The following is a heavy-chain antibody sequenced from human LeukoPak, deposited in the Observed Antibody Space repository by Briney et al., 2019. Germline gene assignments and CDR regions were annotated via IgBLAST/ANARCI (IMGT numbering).Heavy chain of an antibody. Sequence: PGGSLRLSCAASGFTFSSYGMHWVRQAPGKGLEWVAVISYDGSNKYYADSVKGRFTISRDNSKNTLYLQMNSLRAEDTAVYYCAKDCYGGTAAAGTYFQHWGQGTLVTVSS. CDR3: AKDCYGGTAAAGTYFQH. V-gene: IGHV3-30*18. CDR2: ISYDGSNK. D-gene: IGHD6-13*01. J-gene: IGHJ1*01. CDR1: GFTFSSYG.